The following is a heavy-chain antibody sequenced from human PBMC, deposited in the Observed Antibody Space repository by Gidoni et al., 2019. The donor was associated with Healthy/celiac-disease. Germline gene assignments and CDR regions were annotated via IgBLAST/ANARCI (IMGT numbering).Heavy chain of an antibody. CDR1: GFTFSSYS. J-gene: IGHJ4*02. CDR2: ISNSSSYI. D-gene: IGHD6-6*01. Sequence: EVQLVESGGGLVKPGGSLRLPCAASGFTFSSYSLNWVRQAPGQGLEWVSSISNSSSYIYYADSVKCRFTSSRDNAKNSLYLQMNGLRAEDTAVYYCARSDSSSGFNYWGQGTLVTVSS. V-gene: IGHV3-21*01. CDR3: ARSDSSSGFNY.